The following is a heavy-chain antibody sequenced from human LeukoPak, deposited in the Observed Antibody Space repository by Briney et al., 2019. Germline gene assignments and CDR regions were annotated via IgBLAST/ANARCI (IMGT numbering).Heavy chain of an antibody. D-gene: IGHD3-22*01. J-gene: IGHJ4*02. Sequence: ASVKCSCKASGYTFTGYYMHWVRQAPGQGLEWMGWINPNSGGTHYAQKFQSRLTMTRDTSISTAYMELSRLRSDDTAVYYCAMPSSGNPYYFDYWGQGTLVTVSS. V-gene: IGHV1-2*02. CDR1: GYTFTGYY. CDR3: AMPSSGNPYYFDY. CDR2: INPNSGGT.